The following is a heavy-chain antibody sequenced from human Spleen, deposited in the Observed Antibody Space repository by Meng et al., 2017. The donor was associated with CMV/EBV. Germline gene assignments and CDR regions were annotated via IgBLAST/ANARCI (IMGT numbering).Heavy chain of an antibody. V-gene: IGHV3-7*02. Sequence: EMKLVGAGGGVVQPGGSLRLSCEVSGFSISNFWMSWVRQAPGKGLEWVANIKGDGSEKNYVESLKGRITISRDNGKNLLYLQMNSLRVDDTAVYYCRDGHYSGRWGQGTLVTVSS. D-gene: IGHD2-21*01. CDR3: RDGHYSGR. J-gene: IGHJ4*02. CDR2: IKGDGSEK. CDR1: GFSISNFW.